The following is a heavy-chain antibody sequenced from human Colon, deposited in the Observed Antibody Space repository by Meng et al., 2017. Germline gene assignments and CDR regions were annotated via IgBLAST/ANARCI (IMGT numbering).Heavy chain of an antibody. CDR3: VRDENISLGKLFGDY. J-gene: IGHJ4*02. CDR2: IIPNSGDT. D-gene: IGHD2-21*01. V-gene: IGHV1-2*06. Sequence: EVNKPWRSGKVSCNAAGYTFPAYYLHWVRRAPGQGVEWLGHIIPNSGDTLYAPKFQGRVSMTRDTSISTVYMELSGLRSDDTAVYYCVRDENISLGKLFGDYWGQGTLVTVSS. CDR1: GYTFPAYY.